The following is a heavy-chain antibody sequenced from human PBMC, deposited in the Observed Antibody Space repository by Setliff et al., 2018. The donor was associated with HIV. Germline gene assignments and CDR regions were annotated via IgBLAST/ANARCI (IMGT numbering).Heavy chain of an antibody. V-gene: IGHV4-38-2*01. D-gene: IGHD6-13*01. J-gene: IGHJ4*02. Sequence: SETLSLTCAVSGYSISSGYYWGWIRQPPGRGLEWIGNIYHSGGTHYNPSLRSRVTISVDTSKNHFSLKLSSVTAADTAVYFCARHAAAAPFRYWGQGTLVTVSS. CDR2: IYHSGGT. CDR1: GYSISSGYY. CDR3: ARHAAAAPFRY.